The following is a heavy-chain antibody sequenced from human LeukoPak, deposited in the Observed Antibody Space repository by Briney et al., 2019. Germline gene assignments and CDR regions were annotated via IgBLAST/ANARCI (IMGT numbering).Heavy chain of an antibody. D-gene: IGHD3-3*01. CDR2: INHSGST. CDR1: GGSFSGYY. J-gene: IGHJ5*02. Sequence: SETLSLTCAVYGGSFSGYYWSWIRQPPGKELEWIGEINHSGSTNYNPSLKSRVTISVDTSKNQFSLKLSSVTAADTAVYYCARGLTIFGVVIIRRSWFDPWGQGTLVTVSS. V-gene: IGHV4-34*01. CDR3: ARGLTIFGVVIIRRSWFDP.